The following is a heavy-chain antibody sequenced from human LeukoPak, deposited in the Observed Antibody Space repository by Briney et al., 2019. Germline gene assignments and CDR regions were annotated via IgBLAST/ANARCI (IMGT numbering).Heavy chain of an antibody. CDR2: FDPEDGET. CDR3: ATPGGGYDLRFDY. J-gene: IGHJ4*02. V-gene: IGHV1-24*01. CDR1: GYTLTELS. D-gene: IGHD5-12*01. Sequence: GASVKVSCKVSGYTLTELSMHWVRQAPGKGLEWMGGFDPEDGETIYAQKFQGRVTMTEDTSTDTAHMELSSLRSEDTAVYYCATPGGGYDLRFDYWGQGTLVTVSS.